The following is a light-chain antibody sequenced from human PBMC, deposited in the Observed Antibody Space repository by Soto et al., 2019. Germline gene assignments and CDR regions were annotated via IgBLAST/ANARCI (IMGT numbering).Light chain of an antibody. CDR1: QRVCIW. V-gene: IGKV1-5*03. J-gene: IGKJ1*01. Sequence: DIRMTPSPCTLSTFQGVRVTISWRASQRVCIWWAWYQKNPGRAPKLLIYWSSMLERGVPSSSSGIVSVTEFTLTISSLPPHDFAPYHFLQFKITLWPVGQEAKV. CDR2: WSS. CDR3: LQFKITLWP.